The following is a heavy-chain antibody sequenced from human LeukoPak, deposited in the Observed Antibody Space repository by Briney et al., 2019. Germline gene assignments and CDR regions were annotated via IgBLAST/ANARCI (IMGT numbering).Heavy chain of an antibody. D-gene: IGHD6-19*01. CDR1: GFTFSNYN. CDR3: ARDRDASGWYGGY. Sequence: GGSLRLSCAASGFTFSNYNMNWVRQAPGKGLEWVSYISSSSSTIYYADSVKGRFTISRDNAKNSLYLQMNSLRAEDTAVYYCARDRDASGWYGGYWGQGTLVTVSS. J-gene: IGHJ4*02. V-gene: IGHV3-48*01. CDR2: ISSSSSTI.